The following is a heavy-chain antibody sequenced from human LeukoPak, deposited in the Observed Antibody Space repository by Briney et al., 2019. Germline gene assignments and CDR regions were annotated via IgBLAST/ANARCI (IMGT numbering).Heavy chain of an antibody. CDR3: ARGGGYYYDSSGPQRAFDI. CDR1: GFTFSSYS. Sequence: GGSLRLSCAASGFTFSSYSMNWVRQAPGKGLEWVSSTSSSSSYIYYADSVKGRFTISRDNAKNSLYLQMNSLRAEDTAVYYCARGGGYYYDSSGPQRAFDIWGQGTMVTVSS. V-gene: IGHV3-21*01. D-gene: IGHD3-22*01. CDR2: TSSSSSYI. J-gene: IGHJ3*02.